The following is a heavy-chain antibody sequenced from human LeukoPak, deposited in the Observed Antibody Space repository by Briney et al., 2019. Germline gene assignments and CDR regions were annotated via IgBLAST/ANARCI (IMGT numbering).Heavy chain of an antibody. CDR1: GFTFSRHW. V-gene: IGHV3-74*01. D-gene: IGHD3-10*01. CDR3: AREYGSGSYDY. Sequence: GGSLRLSCAASGFTFSRHWMHWVRQAPGNGLVWVSRINSDGSSTSHADSVKGRFTISTDNAKNMLYLQMNSLRAEDTAVYYCAREYGSGSYDYWGQGTLVTVSS. J-gene: IGHJ4*02. CDR2: INSDGSST.